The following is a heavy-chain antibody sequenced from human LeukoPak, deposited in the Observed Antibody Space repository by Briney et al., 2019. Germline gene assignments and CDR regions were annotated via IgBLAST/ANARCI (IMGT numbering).Heavy chain of an antibody. Sequence: GGSLRPSCGPSAFILTNAWMTWVRQAPGKGRGWVGRIKSNPDGGTTDAATAVKGRFSISRDDSKNTLYLQMNSLRTEDTAVYYCTTLSHDIHYWGQGTLVTVSP. CDR3: TTLSHDIHY. CDR1: AFILTNAW. V-gene: IGHV3-15*01. CDR2: IKSNPDGGTT. D-gene: IGHD3-9*01. J-gene: IGHJ4*02.